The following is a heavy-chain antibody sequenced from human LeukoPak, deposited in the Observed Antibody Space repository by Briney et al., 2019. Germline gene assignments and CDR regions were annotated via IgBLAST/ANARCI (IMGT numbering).Heavy chain of an antibody. V-gene: IGHV4-59*08. CDR1: GASIGSYY. CDR3: ARQHSGYDSVLDY. J-gene: IGHJ4*02. D-gene: IGHD5-12*01. CDR2: MYYTGIT. Sequence: SETLSLTYTVSGASIGSYYWNWIRQPPGKGLEWIGYMYYTGITNYNPSLKSRVTISVDTSKNHFSLKLSSVTAADTAVYYCARQHSGYDSVLDYWGQGTLVTVSS.